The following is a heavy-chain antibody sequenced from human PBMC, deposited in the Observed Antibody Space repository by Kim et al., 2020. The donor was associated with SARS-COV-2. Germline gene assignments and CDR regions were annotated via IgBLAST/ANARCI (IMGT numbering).Heavy chain of an antibody. CDR3: ARLGDSSSTPEYYYYYGMDV. Sequence: GESLKISCKGSGYSFTSYWIGWVRQMPGKGLEWMGIIYPGDSDTRYSPSFQGQVTISADKSISTAYLQWSSLKASDTAMYYCARLGDSSSTPEYYYYYGMDVWGQGTTVTVSS. J-gene: IGHJ6*02. D-gene: IGHD2-2*01. V-gene: IGHV5-51*01. CDR2: IYPGDSDT. CDR1: GYSFTSYW.